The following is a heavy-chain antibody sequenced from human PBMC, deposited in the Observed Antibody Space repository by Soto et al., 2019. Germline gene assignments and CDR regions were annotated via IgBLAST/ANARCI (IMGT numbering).Heavy chain of an antibody. Sequence: QVQLVQSGGEVKKPGASVTVSCKASGYTFINYHITWVRQAPGQGLEWMAWINTYNGMTDYAQKFQGRVTMTRDTSTSTAYMELRNLVSDDTAVYFCAKSPRGEMATDWGQGPLVTVSS. CDR1: GYTFINYH. V-gene: IGHV1-18*01. D-gene: IGHD5-12*01. CDR2: INTYNGMT. J-gene: IGHJ4*02. CDR3: AKSPRGEMATD.